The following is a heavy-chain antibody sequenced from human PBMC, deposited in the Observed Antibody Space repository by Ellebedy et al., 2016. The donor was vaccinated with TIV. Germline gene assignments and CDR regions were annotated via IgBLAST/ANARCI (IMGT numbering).Heavy chain of an antibody. D-gene: IGHD5-18*01. J-gene: IGHJ1*01. V-gene: IGHV3-74*01. CDR2: ISTDGSST. CDR3: ARLKVDTVMVSSS. Sequence: GGSLRLXCAASGFTFSSYWMHWVRQAPGKGLVWVSRISTDGSSTGYADSVKGRFTISRDNAKNTLYLQMNSLRAEDTAVYYCARLKVDTVMVSSSWGQGTLVTVSS. CDR1: GFTFSSYW.